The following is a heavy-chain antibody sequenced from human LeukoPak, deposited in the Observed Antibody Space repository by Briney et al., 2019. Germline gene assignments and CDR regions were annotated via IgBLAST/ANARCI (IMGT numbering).Heavy chain of an antibody. J-gene: IGHJ5*02. V-gene: IGHV3-74*01. D-gene: IGHD6-19*01. CDR3: SRAGGDTGWYLGEGS. Sequence: PGGSLRLSCAASGFTFNNYWMHWVRQAPGKGLVWVSRINSDGSSTNYADSVKGRFTISRDNAKNTLYLQINSLRAGDTAVYYCSRAGGDTGWYLGEGSWGQGTLVTVSS. CDR1: GFTFNNYW. CDR2: INSDGSST.